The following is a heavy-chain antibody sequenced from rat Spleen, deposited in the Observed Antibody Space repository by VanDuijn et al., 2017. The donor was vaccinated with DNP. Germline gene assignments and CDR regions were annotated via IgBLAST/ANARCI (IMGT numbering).Heavy chain of an antibody. V-gene: IGHV2-63*01. CDR3: ARDEFDY. CDR2: MRYNGDT. CDR1: GFSLTSYH. J-gene: IGHJ2*01. Sequence: QVQLKESGPGLVQPSQTLSLTCTVSGFSLTSYHVHWVRQPPGKGLEWMGRMRYNGDTSYNSALKSRLSISRDTSKNQVFLKMNSLQIDDTGTYYCARDEFDYWGQGVMVTVSS.